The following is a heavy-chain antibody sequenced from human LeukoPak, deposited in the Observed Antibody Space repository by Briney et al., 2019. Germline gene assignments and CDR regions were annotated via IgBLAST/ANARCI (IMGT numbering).Heavy chain of an antibody. CDR3: ARDPSPQSSITIFGVVIIGDAFDI. D-gene: IGHD3-3*01. Sequence: PGGSLRLSCTASGFNFRNAWMCWVRQAPGKGLEWVAVISYDGSNKYYADSVKGRFTISRDNSKNTLYLQMNSLRAEDTAVYYCARDPSPQSSITIFGVVIIGDAFDIWGQGTMVTVSS. J-gene: IGHJ3*02. CDR1: GFNFRNAW. CDR2: ISYDGSNK. V-gene: IGHV3-30-3*01.